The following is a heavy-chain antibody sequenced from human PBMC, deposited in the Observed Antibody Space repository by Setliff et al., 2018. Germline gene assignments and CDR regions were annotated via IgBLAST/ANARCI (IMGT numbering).Heavy chain of an antibody. D-gene: IGHD5-12*01. J-gene: IGHJ6*03. Sequence: SETLSLTCSVLGDSLSSGTQYWAWIRQPPGKGLEWIGNINYSGSTYYNPSLKSRVTMSVDASKNQFSLKVTSVTAEDTAVYYCAKVDIDYIMTRDNTWQYIFYMDVWGRGTTVTVSS. CDR3: AKVDIDYIMTRDNTWQYIFYMDV. CDR2: INYSGST. CDR1: GDSLSSGTQY. V-gene: IGHV4-39*01.